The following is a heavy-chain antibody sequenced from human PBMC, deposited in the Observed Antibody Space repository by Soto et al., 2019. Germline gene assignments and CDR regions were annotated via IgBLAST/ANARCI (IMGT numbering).Heavy chain of an antibody. CDR2: ISSSGSTI. CDR3: ARGSGSGSYYSDY. J-gene: IGHJ4*02. Sequence: GGSLRLSCAASGFTFSSYEMNWVRQAPGKGLEWVSYISSSGSTIYYADSVKGRFTISRDNAKNSLYLQMNSLRAEDTAVYYCARGSGSGSYYSDYWGQGTLVTV. D-gene: IGHD3-10*01. V-gene: IGHV3-48*03. CDR1: GFTFSSYE.